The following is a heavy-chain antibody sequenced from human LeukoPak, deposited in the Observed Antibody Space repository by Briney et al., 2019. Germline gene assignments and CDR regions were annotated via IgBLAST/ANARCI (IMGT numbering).Heavy chain of an antibody. J-gene: IGHJ4*02. CDR3: ARGYSSPM. Sequence: GGSLRLSCAASGFTVGYNYMTWVRQAPGKGLEWFSAIYDGGGTYYADSVKGRFTMSRDNSKSTLYLQMNSLRADDTAVYYCARGYSSPMGGQGILVTVSS. D-gene: IGHD6-13*01. CDR1: GFTVGYNY. CDR2: IYDGGGT. V-gene: IGHV3-53*01.